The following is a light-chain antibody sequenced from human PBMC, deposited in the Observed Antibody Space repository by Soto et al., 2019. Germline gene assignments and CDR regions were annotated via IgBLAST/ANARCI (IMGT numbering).Light chain of an antibody. CDR2: GAS. V-gene: IGKV3-20*01. CDR3: QQYGSSRVT. CDR1: QSVSSSY. J-gene: IGKJ4*01. Sequence: EIVLTQSPGTLSLSPGERATLSCRASQSVSSSYLAWYQQKPGQAPRLLIYGASSRATGIPDRLSGSGSGTDFTLTISRLEPEDFAVYYCQQYGSSRVTFGGGTKVDIK.